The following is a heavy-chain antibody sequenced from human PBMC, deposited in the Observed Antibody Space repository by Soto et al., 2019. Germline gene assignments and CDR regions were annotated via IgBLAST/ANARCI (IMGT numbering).Heavy chain of an antibody. Sequence: PGGSLRLFCAASGFTFSSYAMHWVRQAPGKGLEWVAVISYDGSNKYYADSVKGRFTISRDHSKNMLYLQMNSLRAEDTAVYYCAREVGYCSGGSSYPGSAFDIWGQGTMVTVSS. CDR2: ISYDGSNK. CDR1: GFTFSSYA. J-gene: IGHJ3*02. V-gene: IGHV3-30-3*01. CDR3: AREVGYCSGGSSYPGSAFDI. D-gene: IGHD2-15*01.